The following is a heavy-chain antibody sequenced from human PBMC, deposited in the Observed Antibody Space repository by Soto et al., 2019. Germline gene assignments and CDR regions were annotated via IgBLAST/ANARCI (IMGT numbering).Heavy chain of an antibody. CDR1: TSHFVDYW. Sequence: ESLKISCRGSTSHFVDYWISCVPQAPGSGLEWMGGIDPSDSYTSYSPSFQGHVTMSADKSSSTALLHWSRLKASDTAIYYCARNLTPSSVGDYYAMDLWGQGTTVTVSS. J-gene: IGHJ6*02. CDR2: IDPSDSYT. CDR3: ARNLTPSSVGDYYAMDL. V-gene: IGHV5-10-1*01. D-gene: IGHD5-12*01.